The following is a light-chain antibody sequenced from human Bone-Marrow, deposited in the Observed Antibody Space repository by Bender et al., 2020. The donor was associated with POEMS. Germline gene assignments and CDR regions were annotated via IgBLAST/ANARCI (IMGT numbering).Light chain of an antibody. CDR1: ALPRQY. J-gene: IGLJ2*01. CDR2: KDT. CDR3: YSAADNSVGI. Sequence: SYEVTQPPSVSVSPGQTARITCSGDALPRQYAYWYQQKPGQAPVQVIYKDTERPSGIPERFPGSTSGTTVTLTITGAQLEDEADYYCYSAADNSVGIFGGGTKLTVL. V-gene: IGLV3-27*01.